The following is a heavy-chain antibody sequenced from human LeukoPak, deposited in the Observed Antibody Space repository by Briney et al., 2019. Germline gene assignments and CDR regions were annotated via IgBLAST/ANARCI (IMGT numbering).Heavy chain of an antibody. CDR2: ISTSGSTV. CDR3: ARDSSTSYNYGWFHP. D-gene: IGHD5-18*01. V-gene: IGHV3-11*01. Sequence: TGGSLRLSCAASGFTFSDHYMSWIRQAPGKGLEWVSYISTSGSTVSYADSVKGRFTISRDNAKNSLYLQMNSLRAEDTAVYYCARDSSTSYNYGWFHPWGQGTLVTVSS. CDR1: GFTFSDHY. J-gene: IGHJ5*02.